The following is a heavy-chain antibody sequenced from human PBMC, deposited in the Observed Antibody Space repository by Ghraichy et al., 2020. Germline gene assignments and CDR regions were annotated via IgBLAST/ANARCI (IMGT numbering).Heavy chain of an antibody. V-gene: IGHV4-31*03. J-gene: IGHJ5*02. CDR3: AREHEPDSNWYGPTRLSNWFDP. CDR1: GGSISSGGYY. D-gene: IGHD6-13*01. CDR2: IYYSGST. Sequence: SETLSLTCTVSGGSISSGGYYWSWIRQHPGKGLEWIGYIYYSGSTYYNPSLKSRVTISVDMSKNQFSLKLSSVTAADTAVYYCAREHEPDSNWYGPTRLSNWFDPWGQGTLVTVSS.